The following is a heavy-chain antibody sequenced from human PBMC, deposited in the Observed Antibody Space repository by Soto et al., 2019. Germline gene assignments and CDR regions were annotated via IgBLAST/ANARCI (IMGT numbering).Heavy chain of an antibody. D-gene: IGHD5-12*01. CDR1: GFSVSHTW. J-gene: IGHJ4*02. CDR2: ISDDGKT. CDR3: SRDHTSGGYDY. Sequence: GGSLRLSCAASGFSVSHTWMSWVRQAPGKGLEWVSVISDDGKTYYADSLEGRFTLSRDGSKNTLYLQMNSLRAEDTDVYYCSRDHTSGGYDYRGQGTLVTVSS. V-gene: IGHV3-53*01.